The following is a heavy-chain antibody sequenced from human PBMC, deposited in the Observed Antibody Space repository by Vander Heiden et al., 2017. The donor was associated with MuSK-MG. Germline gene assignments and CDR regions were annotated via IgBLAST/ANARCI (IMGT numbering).Heavy chain of an antibody. CDR3: AKEDSSGWYFYDY. V-gene: IGHV3-9*01. CDR2: ISWNSGSI. Sequence: EVQLVESGGGLVQPGRSLRLSRAASGFTFDDYAMHWVRQAPGKGLEWVSGISWNSGSIGYADSVKGRFTISRDNAKNSLYLQMNSLRAEDTAFYYCAKEDSSGWYFYDYWGQGTLVTVSS. CDR1: GFTFDDYA. D-gene: IGHD6-19*01. J-gene: IGHJ4*02.